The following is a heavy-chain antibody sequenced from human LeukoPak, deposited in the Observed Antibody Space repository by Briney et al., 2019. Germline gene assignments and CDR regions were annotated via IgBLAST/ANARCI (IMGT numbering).Heavy chain of an antibody. J-gene: IGHJ4*02. CDR3: ARGLHGDTAMVLSQAMGY. CDR1: GGTFSSYA. V-gene: IGHV1-69*05. Sequence: GASVKVSCTASGGTFSSYAISWVRQAPGQGLEWMGGIIPIFGTANYAQKFQGRVTMTRNTSISTAYMELSSLRSEDTAVYYCARGLHGDTAMVLSQAMGYWGQGTLVTVSS. D-gene: IGHD5-18*01. CDR2: IIPIFGTA.